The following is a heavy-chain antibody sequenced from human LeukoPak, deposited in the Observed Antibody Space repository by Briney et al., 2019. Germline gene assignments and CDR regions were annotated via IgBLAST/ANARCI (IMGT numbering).Heavy chain of an antibody. V-gene: IGHV1-18*01. CDR3: AGAIAAAGTSPRGWFDP. CDR2: ISAYNGNT. Sequence: GASVKVCCKASGYTFTSYGISWVRQAPGQGLEWMGWISAYNGNTNYAQKLQGRVTMTTDTSTSTAYMELRSLRSDDTAVYYCAGAIAAAGTSPRGWFDPWGQGTLVTVSS. J-gene: IGHJ5*02. CDR1: GYTFTSYG. D-gene: IGHD6-13*01.